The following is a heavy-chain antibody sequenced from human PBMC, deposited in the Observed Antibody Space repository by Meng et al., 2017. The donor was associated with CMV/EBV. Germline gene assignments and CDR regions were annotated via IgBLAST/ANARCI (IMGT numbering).Heavy chain of an antibody. J-gene: IGHJ4*02. V-gene: IGHV1-18*01. Sequence: QGQVRQSGAEVEKPGCSVTVFCTASGYIFTSYGISWVRQGHGQGIEWMGWISAYNGNTNYAQKLQSRVTMTTDTSTRTAYMELRSLRSDDTAVYYCARGGRYYYDSSGYCDYWGQGTLVTVSS. CDR2: ISAYNGNT. D-gene: IGHD3-22*01. CDR1: GYIFTSYG. CDR3: ARGGRYYYDSSGYCDY.